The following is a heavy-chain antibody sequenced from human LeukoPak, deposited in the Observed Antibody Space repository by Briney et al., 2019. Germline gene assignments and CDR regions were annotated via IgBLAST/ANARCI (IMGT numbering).Heavy chain of an antibody. V-gene: IGHV4-34*01. J-gene: IGHJ4*02. Sequence: ASETLSLTCAVYGGSFSGYYWSWIRQPPGKGLEWIGEINHSGSTNYNPSLKSRVTISVDTSKNQFSLKLSSVTAADTAVYYCARGSKEYSSSWYWNYWGQGTLVTVSS. D-gene: IGHD6-13*01. CDR2: INHSGST. CDR3: ARGSKEYSSSWYWNY. CDR1: GGSFSGYY.